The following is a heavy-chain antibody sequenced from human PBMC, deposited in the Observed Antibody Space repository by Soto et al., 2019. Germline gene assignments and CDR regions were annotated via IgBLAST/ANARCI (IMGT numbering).Heavy chain of an antibody. Sequence: PVESLKISCKGSGYRFTSYWIRWVRQMPGKGLEWMGIIYPGGTETRYSPSFQGQVTISADKSISTAYLQWSSLKASDTAMYYCARVLEWVQNYYHGMDVWGQGNTVTVS. CDR1: GYRFTSYW. CDR2: IYPGGTET. D-gene: IGHD3-3*01. CDR3: ARVLEWVQNYYHGMDV. J-gene: IGHJ6*02. V-gene: IGHV5-51*01.